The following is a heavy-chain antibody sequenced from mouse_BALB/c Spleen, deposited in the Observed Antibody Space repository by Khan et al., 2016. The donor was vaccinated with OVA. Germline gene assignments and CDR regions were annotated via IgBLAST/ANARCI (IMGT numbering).Heavy chain of an antibody. J-gene: IGHJ2*01. CDR2: ILPGSGST. CDR1: GYTFSSYW. CDR3: ARVNSGNRNYFDY. Sequence: QVQLKQSGADLMKPGASVKISCKVAGYTFSSYWIEWIKQRPGHGLEWIGEILPGSGSTNCNEKFKGKATFTADKSSNTAYMQLSSLTSEDSVGYYCARVNSGNRNYFDYWGQGTTLTVSS. D-gene: IGHD1-1*01. V-gene: IGHV1-9*01.